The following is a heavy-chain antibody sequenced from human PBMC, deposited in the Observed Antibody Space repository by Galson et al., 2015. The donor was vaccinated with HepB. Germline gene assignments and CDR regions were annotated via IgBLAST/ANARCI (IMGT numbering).Heavy chain of an antibody. J-gene: IGHJ6*02. Sequence: SVKVSCKASGGTFSSYAISWVRQAPGQGLEWMGGIIPIFGTANYAQKFQGRVTITADESTSTAYMELSSLRSEDTAVYYCARVGEGHHHNWSHYYYYGMDVWGQGTTVTVSS. V-gene: IGHV1-69*13. D-gene: IGHD1-20*01. CDR3: ARVGEGHHHNWSHYYYYGMDV. CDR1: GGTFSSYA. CDR2: IIPIFGTA.